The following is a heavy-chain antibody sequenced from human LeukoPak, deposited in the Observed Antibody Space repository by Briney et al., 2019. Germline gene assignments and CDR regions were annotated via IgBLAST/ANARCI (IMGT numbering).Heavy chain of an antibody. V-gene: IGHV1-18*01. CDR1: GYTFTSFG. J-gene: IGHJ4*02. CDR2: ISAHNGNT. CDR3: ARDLRVVATTPGGY. D-gene: IGHD5-12*01. Sequence: ASVKVSCKASGYTFTSFGFSWVRRAPGQGLEWMGWISAHNGNTNYAQKLQGRVTLTTDTSTSTAYMELRSLRSDDTAVYYCARDLRVVATTPGGYWGQGTLVTVSS.